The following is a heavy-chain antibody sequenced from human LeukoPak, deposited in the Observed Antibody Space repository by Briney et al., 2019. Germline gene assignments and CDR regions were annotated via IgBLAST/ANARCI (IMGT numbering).Heavy chain of an antibody. J-gene: IGHJ6*03. V-gene: IGHV1-18*01. Sequence: SVKVSCKASGYTFTSYGISWVRQAPGQGREWIGWISAYNGNTNYAQKRQGRVTMTTDTSTSTAYMGLRSLRSDDTAVYYSARDHRGELLSGIYCYYDSMDVWGKGTTVTVSS. CDR1: GYTFTSYG. D-gene: IGHD1-26*01. CDR3: ARDHRGELLSGIYCYYDSMDV. CDR2: ISAYNGNT.